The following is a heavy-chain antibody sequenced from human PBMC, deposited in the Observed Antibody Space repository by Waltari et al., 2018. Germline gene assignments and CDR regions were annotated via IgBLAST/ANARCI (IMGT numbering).Heavy chain of an antibody. CDR2: VLSTGKT. D-gene: IGHD2-15*01. J-gene: IGHJ5*02. CDR1: GDSVTSTNW. Sequence: QLQLQESGPGLVKPSGTLSLSCAVSGDSVTSTNWWSWVRQPPQRGLEWIGQVLSTGKTNYSPSFASRVTMSLDASNNQFSLKVTSATAADTAVYYCARDRGRGLYLDAWGPGTLVTVSP. V-gene: IGHV4-4*02. CDR3: ARDRGRGLYLDA.